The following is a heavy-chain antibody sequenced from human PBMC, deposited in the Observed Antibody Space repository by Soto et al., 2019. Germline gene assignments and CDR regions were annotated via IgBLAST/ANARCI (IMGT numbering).Heavy chain of an antibody. V-gene: IGHV1-69*12. CDR3: ARESRYCSGGSCYFLPGIDY. CDR1: GGTFSSYA. Sequence: QVQLVQSGAEVKKPGSSVKVSCKASGGTFSSYAISWVRQAPGQGLEWMGGIIPIFGTANYAQKFQGRVTITAEESTRTADMERSSLRSEDTAVYYCARESRYCSGGSCYFLPGIDYWGQGTLVTVSS. CDR2: IIPIFGTA. J-gene: IGHJ4*02. D-gene: IGHD2-15*01.